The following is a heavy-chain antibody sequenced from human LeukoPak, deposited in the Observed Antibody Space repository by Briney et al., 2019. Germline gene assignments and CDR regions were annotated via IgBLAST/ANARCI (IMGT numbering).Heavy chain of an antibody. D-gene: IGHD6-19*01. CDR3: SKTVAEEDDHDY. J-gene: IGHJ4*02. CDR1: GFTFSRFG. Sequence: GGSLRLSCAASGFTFSRFGMHWVRQAPDKGLEWVAVMSSDGSNKYYSDSVKGRFTISRDNSKNTLYLQMNSLRLEDTAVYYCSKTVAEEDDHDYWGQGTLVTVSS. V-gene: IGHV3-30*18. CDR2: MSSDGSNK.